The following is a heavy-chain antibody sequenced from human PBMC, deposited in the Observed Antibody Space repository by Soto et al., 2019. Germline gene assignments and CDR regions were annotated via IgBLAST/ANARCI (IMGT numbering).Heavy chain of an antibody. D-gene: IGHD7-27*01. CDR1: GFTFNNFW. J-gene: IGHJ4*02. V-gene: IGHV3-7*05. CDR3: ARDTWGYFDY. Sequence: EAQLVESGGGLVQPGGSLRLSCAASGFTFNNFWMSWVRQPPGKGLEWVANIKRDGSDQYYVDSVRGRFTISRDNAKNSLYLQMNSLRAEDTAVYYCARDTWGYFDYWGQGTLVTVSS. CDR2: IKRDGSDQ.